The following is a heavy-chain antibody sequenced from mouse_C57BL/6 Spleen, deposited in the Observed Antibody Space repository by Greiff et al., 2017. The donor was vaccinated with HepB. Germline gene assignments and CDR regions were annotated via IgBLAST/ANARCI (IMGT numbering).Heavy chain of an antibody. CDR3: AREGYNYAMDY. J-gene: IGHJ4*01. D-gene: IGHD2-2*01. Sequence: QVQLQQPGAELVRPGTSVKLSCKASGYTFPSYWMHWVKQRPGQGLEWIGVIDPSDSYTNYNQKFKGKATLTVDTSSSTAYMQLSSLTSEDSAVYYCAREGYNYAMDYWGQGTSVTVSS. V-gene: IGHV1-59*01. CDR2: IDPSDSYT. CDR1: GYTFPSYW.